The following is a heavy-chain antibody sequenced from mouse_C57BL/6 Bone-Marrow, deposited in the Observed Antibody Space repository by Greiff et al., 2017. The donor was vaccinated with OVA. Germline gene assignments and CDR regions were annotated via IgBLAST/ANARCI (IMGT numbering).Heavy chain of an antibody. CDR3: AGGDYDYVAWFAY. CDR1: GYTFTSYW. Sequence: QVQLQQPGAELVRPGTSVKLSCKASGYTFTSYWMHWVKQRPGQGLEWIGVIDPSDSYTNYNQKFKGKATLTVDTSSSTAYMQLSSLTSEDSAVYYGAGGDYDYVAWFAYWGQGTLVTVSA. D-gene: IGHD2-4*01. CDR2: IDPSDSYT. J-gene: IGHJ3*01. V-gene: IGHV1-59*01.